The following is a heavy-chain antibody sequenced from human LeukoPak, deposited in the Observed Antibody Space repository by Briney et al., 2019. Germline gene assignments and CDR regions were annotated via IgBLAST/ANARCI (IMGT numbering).Heavy chain of an antibody. CDR1: GFTFSSYA. CDR2: ISGSGGST. D-gene: IGHD6-19*01. J-gene: IGHJ4*02. V-gene: IGHV3-23*01. CDR3: AKDVNGWPRGLSDY. Sequence: HPGGSLRLSCAASGFTFSSYAMSWVRQAPGKGLEWVSAISGSGGSTYYADSVKGRFTISRDNSKNTLYLQMNSLRAEDTAVYYCAKDVNGWPRGLSDYWGQGTLVTVSS.